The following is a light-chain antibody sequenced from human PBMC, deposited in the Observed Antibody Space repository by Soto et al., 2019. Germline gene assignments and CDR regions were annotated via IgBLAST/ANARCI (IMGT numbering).Light chain of an antibody. V-gene: IGKV3-15*01. J-gene: IGKJ1*01. CDR3: QQYNNWPRWT. CDR1: QSVSSN. CDR2: GAS. Sequence: EIVMTQSPATLSVSPGERATLSCRASQSVSSNLAWYQQKPGQAPRLLIYGASTRATGIPARFSGSGSVTEFTLTISSLQSEDFAVYYCQQYNNWPRWTFGQETKVEIK.